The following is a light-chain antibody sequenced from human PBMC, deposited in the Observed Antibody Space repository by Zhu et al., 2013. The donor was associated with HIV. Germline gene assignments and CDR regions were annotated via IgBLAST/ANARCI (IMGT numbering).Light chain of an antibody. Sequence: QSALTQPASVSGSPGQSIAISCTGTSSDVGAYKFVSWYQHHPGKAPKLMIYEVANRPSGVSNRFSGSKSGTSASLAISGLRSEDEADYFCCSYAGIYTYLFGTGTTVTV. CDR2: EVA. V-gene: IGLV2-14*01. CDR3: CSYAGIYTYL. CDR1: SSDVGAYKF. J-gene: IGLJ1*01.